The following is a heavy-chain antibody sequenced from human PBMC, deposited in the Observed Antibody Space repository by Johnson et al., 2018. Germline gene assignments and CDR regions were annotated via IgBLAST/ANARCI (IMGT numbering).Heavy chain of an antibody. V-gene: IGHV3-30*03. Sequence: QVQLVQSGGGVVQPGRSLRLSCAASGFTFSSYGMHWVRQAPGKGLEWVAVISYEGSNKYYADSVKGRFTISRDNSKNTLYLQMNSLRAEDTAVYYCARASGDYYFDDWGQGTLVTVSS. CDR2: ISYEGSNK. J-gene: IGHJ4*02. CDR3: ARASGDYYFDD. D-gene: IGHD3-10*01. CDR1: GFTFSSYG.